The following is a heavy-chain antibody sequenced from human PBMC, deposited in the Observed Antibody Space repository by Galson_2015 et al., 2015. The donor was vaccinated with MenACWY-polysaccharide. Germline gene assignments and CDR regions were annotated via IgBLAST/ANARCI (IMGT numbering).Heavy chain of an antibody. CDR1: GYTFTNYD. J-gene: IGHJ4*02. D-gene: IGHD4-17*01. CDR3: ARTNGDFDF. V-gene: IGHV1-8*01. CDR2: VNPKSGYS. Sequence: SVKVSCKASGYTFTNYDINWVRLAPGQGLEWMAWVNPKSGYSGYAQKFHGRVTLTKDTSISTAYLGLSSLRSEDTAMYYCARTNGDFDFWGQGTLITVSS.